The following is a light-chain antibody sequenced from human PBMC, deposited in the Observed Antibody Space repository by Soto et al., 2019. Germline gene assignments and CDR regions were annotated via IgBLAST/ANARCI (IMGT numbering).Light chain of an antibody. CDR1: SSDVGGYNY. J-gene: IGLJ2*01. Sequence: QSALTQPRSVSGSPGQSVTISCTGTSSDVGGYNYVSWYQQHPGKAPKLMIYDVSKRPSGVPGRFSGSKSGSTASLTISGLQAEDEANYYCCSYAGSYILVFGGGTQLTVL. CDR3: CSYAGSYILV. V-gene: IGLV2-11*01. CDR2: DVS.